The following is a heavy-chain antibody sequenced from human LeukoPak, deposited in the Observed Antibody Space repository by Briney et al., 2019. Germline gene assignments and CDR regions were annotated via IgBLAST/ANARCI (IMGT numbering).Heavy chain of an antibody. J-gene: IGHJ4*02. Sequence: ASVKVSCKASGYTFTSYAMHWVRQAPGQRLEWMGWINAGNGNTKYSQKFQGRVTITRDTSASTAYMELSSLRSEDTAVYYCARVIMITFGGASYFDYWGQGTLVTVSS. D-gene: IGHD3-16*01. CDR3: ARVIMITFGGASYFDY. CDR1: GYTFTSYA. V-gene: IGHV1-3*01. CDR2: INAGNGNT.